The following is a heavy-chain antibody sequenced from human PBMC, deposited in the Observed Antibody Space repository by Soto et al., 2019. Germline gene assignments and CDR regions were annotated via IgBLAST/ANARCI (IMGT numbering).Heavy chain of an antibody. CDR2: IWYDGSNK. Sequence: GGSLRLSCAASGFTFSSYGMHWVRQAPGKGLEWVAVIWYDGSNKYYADSVKGRFTISRDNSKNTLYLQMNSLRAEDTAVYYCARAVLRYDIVTGHNSHYYYYMDGWGKGTTVTFSS. CDR3: ARAVLRYDIVTGHNSHYYYYMDG. V-gene: IGHV3-33*01. J-gene: IGHJ6*03. CDR1: GFTFSSYG. D-gene: IGHD3-9*01.